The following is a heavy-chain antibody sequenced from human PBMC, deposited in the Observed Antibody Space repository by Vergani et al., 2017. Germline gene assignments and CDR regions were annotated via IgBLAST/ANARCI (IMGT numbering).Heavy chain of an antibody. V-gene: IGHV3-23*04. CDR3: AKGYCSSTSCYGGYSDY. CDR1: GFTFSSYA. D-gene: IGHD2-2*01. J-gene: IGHJ4*02. CDR2: ISGSGGST. Sequence: EVQLVESGGGLVQPGGSLRLSCAASGFTFSSYAMTWVRQAPGKGLEWVSAISGSGGSTYYADSVKGRLTISRDNSKNTLYLQMNSLRAEDTALYYCAKGYCSSTSCYGGYSDYWGQGTLVTVSS.